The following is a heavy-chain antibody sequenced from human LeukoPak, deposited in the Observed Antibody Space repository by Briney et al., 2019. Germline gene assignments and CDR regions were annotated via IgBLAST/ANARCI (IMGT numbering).Heavy chain of an antibody. CDR2: IIPIFGTA. Sequence: ASVKVSCKASGGTFSNYAISWVRQAPGQGLEWMGGIIPIFGTANYAQKFQGRVTITADESTSTAYMELSSLRSEDTAVYYCARGLVRGPFDPWGQGTLVTVSS. CDR3: ARGLVRGPFDP. V-gene: IGHV1-69*01. CDR1: GGTFSNYA. J-gene: IGHJ5*02. D-gene: IGHD6-19*01.